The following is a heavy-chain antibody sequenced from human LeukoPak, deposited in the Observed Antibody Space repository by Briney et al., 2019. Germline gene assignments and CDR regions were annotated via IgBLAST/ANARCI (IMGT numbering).Heavy chain of an antibody. CDR3: ARDPGSQRVNRLARRGDY. V-gene: IGHV7-4-1*02. CDR2: IDTNTGIP. CDR1: GYTFINFA. Sequence: ASVKVSCEASGYTFINFAMNWVRQAPGQGLEWMGWIDTNTGIPTYAQGFTGRFVFSLDTSVSTVYLQITSLQAEDAAVYYCARDPGSQRVNRLARRGDYWGQGTLVTVSS. J-gene: IGHJ4*02. D-gene: IGHD1-14*01.